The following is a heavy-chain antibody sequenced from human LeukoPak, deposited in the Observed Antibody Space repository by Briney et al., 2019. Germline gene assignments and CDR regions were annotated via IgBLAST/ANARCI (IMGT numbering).Heavy chain of an antibody. Sequence: AGGSLRLSCAASGFFFKNYEMNWVRQAPGKGLEWISYMSSGGGTISYADSVKGRFTISRDNAKNSLYLQMSSLRVEDTAVYYCARGGGWYEVDYWGQGTLVTVSS. CDR3: ARGGGWYEVDY. CDR2: MSSGGGTI. V-gene: IGHV3-48*03. J-gene: IGHJ4*02. CDR1: GFFFKNYE. D-gene: IGHD6-19*01.